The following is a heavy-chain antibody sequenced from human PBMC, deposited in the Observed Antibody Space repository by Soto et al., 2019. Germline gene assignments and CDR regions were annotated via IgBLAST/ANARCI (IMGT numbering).Heavy chain of an antibody. J-gene: IGHJ6*02. Sequence: GGSLRLSCAASGFTFSNYDMHWVRQATGKGLEWVSAIGTAGDTFYPGSVKGRFTISRENAKNSLYLQMNSLRAGDTAVYYCASEYCSGGSCYYYGMDVWGQGTTVTVSS. CDR1: GFTFSNYD. CDR3: ASEYCSGGSCYYYGMDV. D-gene: IGHD2-15*01. V-gene: IGHV3-13*01. CDR2: IGTAGDT.